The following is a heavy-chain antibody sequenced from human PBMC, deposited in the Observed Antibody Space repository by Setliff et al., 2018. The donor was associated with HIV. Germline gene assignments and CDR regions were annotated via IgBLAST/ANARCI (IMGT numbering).Heavy chain of an antibody. CDR1: GGSISSGGYY. Sequence: SETLSLTCTVSGGSISSGGYYWSWIRQHPGKGLEWIGYIYHSGITYYNPSLKSRVTISLDTSKNQFSLKLSPVTAADTAVYYCARGIAAAEGYFDYWGQGTLVTVS. CDR3: ARGIAAAEGYFDY. D-gene: IGHD6-13*01. V-gene: IGHV4-31*03. CDR2: IYHSGIT. J-gene: IGHJ4*02.